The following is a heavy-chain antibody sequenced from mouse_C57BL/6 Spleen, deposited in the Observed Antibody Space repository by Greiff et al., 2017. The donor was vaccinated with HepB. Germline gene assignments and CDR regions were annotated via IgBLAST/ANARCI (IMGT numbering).Heavy chain of an antibody. J-gene: IGHJ3*01. Sequence: QVQLQQPGAELVMPGASVKLTCKASGYTFTSYWMHWVKQRPGQGLEWIGEIYPSDSYTNYNQKFKGKSTLTVDKSSSTAYMQLSSLTSEDSAVYYCERHYSNCEFAYWGQGTLVTVSA. CDR1: GYTFTSYW. CDR2: IYPSDSYT. V-gene: IGHV1-69*01. D-gene: IGHD2-5*01. CDR3: ERHYSNCEFAY.